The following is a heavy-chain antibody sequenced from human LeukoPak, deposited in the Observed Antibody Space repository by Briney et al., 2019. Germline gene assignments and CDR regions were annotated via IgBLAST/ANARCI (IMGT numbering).Heavy chain of an antibody. CDR2: IYYAGSN. CDR3: ARGDGNSYGYLVFDP. Sequence: PSETLSLTCTVSGGSISGSSYYWGWIRQPPGKGLEWIGSIYYAGSNYYNPSLKSRVTISVDTSKNQFSLKLSSVTAADTAVYYCARGDGNSYGYLVFDPWGQGTLVTVSS. CDR1: GGSISGSSYY. J-gene: IGHJ5*02. V-gene: IGHV4-39*01. D-gene: IGHD5-18*01.